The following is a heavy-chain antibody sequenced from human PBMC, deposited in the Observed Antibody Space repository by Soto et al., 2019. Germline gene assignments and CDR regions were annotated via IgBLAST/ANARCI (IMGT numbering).Heavy chain of an antibody. CDR1: GGSPSRRW. V-gene: IGHV4-59*11. CDR3: ARGGYDFRGVNFDAGFDF. Sequence: XESPSLSRIVSGGSPSRRWGSWNRRPPGKGLEWVGYIFYTGITNYNPSLQSRVSISVDTSKERFSLTLNSVTDADTAVYYCARGGYDFRGVNFDAGFDFWRQGIPVTVSS. D-gene: IGHD5-12*01. CDR2: IFYTGIT. J-gene: IGHJ3*01.